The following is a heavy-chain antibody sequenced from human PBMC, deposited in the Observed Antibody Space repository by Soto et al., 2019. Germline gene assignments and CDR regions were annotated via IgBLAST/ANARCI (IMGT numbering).Heavy chain of an antibody. J-gene: IGHJ6*03. Sequence: SETLSLTCTVSGGSISSYYWSWIRQPPGKGLEWIGYIYYSGSTNYNPSLKSRVTISVDTSKNQFSLKLSSVTAADTAVYYCATGSPNYYYYYCMDVWGKGTTVTVS. CDR1: GGSISSYY. CDR3: ATGSPNYYYYYCMDV. CDR2: IYYSGST. D-gene: IGHD3-10*01. V-gene: IGHV4-59*01.